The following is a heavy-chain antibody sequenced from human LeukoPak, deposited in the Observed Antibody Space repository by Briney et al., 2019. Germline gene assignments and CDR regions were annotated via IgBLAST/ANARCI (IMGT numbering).Heavy chain of an antibody. CDR1: GYSFTSYW. V-gene: IGHV5-51*03. J-gene: IGHJ4*02. CDR2: IYPGDSDT. Sequence: GESLKISCKGSGYSFTSYWIGWVRQMPGKGLGWMGIIYPGDSDTRYSPSFQGQVTISADKSISTAYLQWSGLKASDTAMYYCARRLHSSGPTSFDYWGQGTLVTVSS. D-gene: IGHD3-22*01. CDR3: ARRLHSSGPTSFDY.